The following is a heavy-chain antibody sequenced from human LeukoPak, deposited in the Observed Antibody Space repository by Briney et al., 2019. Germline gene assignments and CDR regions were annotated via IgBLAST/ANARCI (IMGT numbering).Heavy chain of an antibody. CDR1: GGSISGNSYY. J-gene: IGHJ6*03. D-gene: IGHD5-24*01. CDR2: IYHSGST. Sequence: SETLSLTCTVSGGSISGNSYYWGWIRQPPGKGLDWIGSIYHSGSTYYNPSLKSRVTISVDTSKNQFSLKLSSVTAADTAVYYCARVQSGYTGGRYYYYYMDVWGKGTTVTVSS. V-gene: IGHV4-39*07. CDR3: ARVQSGYTGGRYYYYYMDV.